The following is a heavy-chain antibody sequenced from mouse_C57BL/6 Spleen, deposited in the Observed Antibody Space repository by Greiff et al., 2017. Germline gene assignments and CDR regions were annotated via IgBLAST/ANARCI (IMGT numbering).Heavy chain of an antibody. V-gene: IGHV5-2*01. CDR3: ARHNYYGSSTGYFDV. D-gene: IGHD1-1*01. J-gene: IGHJ1*03. CDR1: EYEFPSHD. CDR2: INSDGGST. Sequence: EVKLQESGGGLVQPGESLKLSCESNEYEFPSHDMSWVRKTPEKRLELVAAINSDGGSTYYPDTMERRFIISRDNTKKTLYLQMSSLRSEDTALYYCARHNYYGSSTGYFDVWGTGTTVTVSS.